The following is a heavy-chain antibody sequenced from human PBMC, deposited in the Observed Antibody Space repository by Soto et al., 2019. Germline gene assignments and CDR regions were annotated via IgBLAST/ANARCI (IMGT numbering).Heavy chain of an antibody. CDR1: GGSISSYC. J-gene: IGHJ6*02. Sequence: SETLSLTCTVSGGSISSYCWSWIRQPPGKGLEWIGYIYYSGSTNYNPSLKSRVTISVDTSKNQFSLKLSSVTAADTAVYYCAGEVGIAASYDYYYGMDVWGQGNPGHRLL. V-gene: IGHV4-59*01. D-gene: IGHD6-13*01. CDR2: IYYSGST. CDR3: AGEVGIAASYDYYYGMDV.